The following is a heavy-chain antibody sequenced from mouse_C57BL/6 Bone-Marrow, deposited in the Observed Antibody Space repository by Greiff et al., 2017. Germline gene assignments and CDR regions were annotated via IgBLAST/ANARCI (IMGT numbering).Heavy chain of an antibody. V-gene: IGHV5-15*01. J-gene: IGHJ4*01. D-gene: IGHD1-1*01. Sequence: EVKLMESGGGLVQPGGSLKLSCAASGFTFSDYGMAWVRQAPRKGPEWVAFISNLAYSIYYADTVTGRFTISRENAKNTLYLEMSSLRSEDTAMYYCARDYYGSSYLYAMDYWGQGTSVTVSS. CDR1: GFTFSDYG. CDR3: ARDYYGSSYLYAMDY. CDR2: ISNLAYSI.